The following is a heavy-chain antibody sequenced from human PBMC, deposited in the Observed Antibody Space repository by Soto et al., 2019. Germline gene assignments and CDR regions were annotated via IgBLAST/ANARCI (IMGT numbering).Heavy chain of an antibody. D-gene: IGHD2-15*01. CDR1: GFTFDDYA. CDR3: AKDMRVAARPGYYYYYYMDV. V-gene: IGHV3-9*01. CDR2: ISWNSGII. Sequence: EVQLVESGGGLVQPGRSLRLSCAASGFTFDDYAMHWVRQAPGKGLEWVSGISWNSGIIGYADSVKGRFTISRDNAKNSLYLQRNSLRAEDKALYYCAKDMRVAARPGYYYYYYMDVWGKGTTVTVSS. J-gene: IGHJ6*03.